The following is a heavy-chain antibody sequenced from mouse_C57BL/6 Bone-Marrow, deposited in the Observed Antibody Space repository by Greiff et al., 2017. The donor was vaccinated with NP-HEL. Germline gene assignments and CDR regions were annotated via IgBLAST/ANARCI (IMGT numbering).Heavy chain of an antibody. V-gene: IGHV1-61*01. CDR3: ARTTTVVATDY. D-gene: IGHD1-1*01. CDR2: IYPSDSET. CDR1: GYTFTSYW. J-gene: IGHJ2*01. Sequence: VQLQQPGAELVRPGSSVKLSCKASGYTFTSYWMDWVKQRPGQGLEWIGNIYPSDSETHYNQKFKDKATLTVDKSSSTAYMQRSSLTSEDSAVYYCARTTTVVATDYWGQGTTLTVSS.